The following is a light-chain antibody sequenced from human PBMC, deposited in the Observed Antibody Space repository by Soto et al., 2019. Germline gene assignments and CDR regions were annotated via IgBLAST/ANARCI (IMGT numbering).Light chain of an antibody. Sequence: QSVLTQPASVSGSPGQSITISCTGTSSDVGGYNYVSWYQQHPGKAPKLMIYEVSNRPSWVSNRFSGAKSGNTASLTISGLQAEDEADYYCSSYTSSSTSAYVFGTGTKLTVL. CDR3: SSYTSSSTSAYV. CDR1: SSDVGGYNY. CDR2: EVS. V-gene: IGLV2-14*01. J-gene: IGLJ1*01.